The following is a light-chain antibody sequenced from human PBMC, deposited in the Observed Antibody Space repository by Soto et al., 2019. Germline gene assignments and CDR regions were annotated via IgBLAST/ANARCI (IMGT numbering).Light chain of an antibody. V-gene: IGLV1-40*01. CDR2: RNN. CDR1: SSIGAGYD. J-gene: IGLJ2*01. Sequence: QSVLTQPPSVSGAPGQRVTISCTGSSSIGAGYDVHWYQQLPGTAPKLLIYRNNNRPSGVPDRFSGSKSGTSASLAITGLQAEDEADYYCQSHDTSLSGRVVFGGGTKLTVL. CDR3: QSHDTSLSGRVV.